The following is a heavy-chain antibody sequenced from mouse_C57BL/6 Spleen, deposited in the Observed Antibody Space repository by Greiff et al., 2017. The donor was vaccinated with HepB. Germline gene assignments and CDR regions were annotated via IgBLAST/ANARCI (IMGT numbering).Heavy chain of an antibody. CDR3: TREDGSRGFAY. J-gene: IGHJ3*01. D-gene: IGHD1-1*01. CDR1: GYTFTDYE. CDR2: IDPETGGT. V-gene: IGHV1-15*01. Sequence: QVQLKESGAELVRPGASVTLSCKASGYTFTDYEMHWVKQTPVHGLEWIGAIDPETGGTAYNQKFKGKAILTADKSSSTAYMELRSLTSEDSAVYYCTREDGSRGFAYWGQGTLVTVSA.